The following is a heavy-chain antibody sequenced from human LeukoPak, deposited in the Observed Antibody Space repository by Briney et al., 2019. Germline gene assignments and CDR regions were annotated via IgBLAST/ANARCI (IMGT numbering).Heavy chain of an antibody. CDR2: ISYDGSNK. Sequence: PGGSLRLSCAASGFTFSSYGMHWVRQAPGKGLEWVAVISYDGSNKYYADSVKGRFTISRDNSKNTLYLQMNSLRAEDTAVYYCAKRGGGADYYYMDVWGKGTTVTVSS. J-gene: IGHJ6*03. CDR1: GFTFSSYG. CDR3: AKRGGGADYYYMDV. D-gene: IGHD2-15*01. V-gene: IGHV3-30*18.